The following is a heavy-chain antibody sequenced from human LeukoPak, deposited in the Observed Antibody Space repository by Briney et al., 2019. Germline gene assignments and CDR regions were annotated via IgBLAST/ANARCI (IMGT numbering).Heavy chain of an antibody. CDR2: IYYSGST. CDR1: GGSISSSSYY. CDR3: ARLSGIVVVPAAIFDY. Sequence: SETLSLTCTVSGGSISSSSYYWGWIRQPPGKGLEWIGSIYYSGSTYYNPSLKSRVTISVDTSKNQFSLKLSSVTAADTAVYYCARLSGIVVVPAAIFDYWGQGTLVTVSS. D-gene: IGHD2-2*02. V-gene: IGHV4-39*01. J-gene: IGHJ4*02.